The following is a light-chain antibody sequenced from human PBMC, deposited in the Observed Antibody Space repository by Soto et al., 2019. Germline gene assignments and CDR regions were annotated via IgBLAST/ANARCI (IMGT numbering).Light chain of an antibody. CDR1: QSVSTY. Sequence: EIVLTQSPATLSLSPGERGTLSCRASQSVSTYLAWYQQKPGQAPRLLIYDASNRATGIPARFSGSGSGTDFTLTISYIEPEDFAFYYRQQHSVWVTFGGGTNVEI. CDR2: DAS. V-gene: IGKV3-11*01. CDR3: QQHSVWVT. J-gene: IGKJ4*01.